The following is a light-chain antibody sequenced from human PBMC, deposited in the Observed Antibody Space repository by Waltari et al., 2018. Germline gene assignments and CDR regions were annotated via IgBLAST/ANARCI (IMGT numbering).Light chain of an antibody. J-gene: IGKJ4*01. CDR2: DAS. CDR1: QRVSSS. CDR3: QQRSSWPLT. Sequence: EIVLTQSPATLSLSSGDRATLSCRASQRVSSSLARYQQRPGQAPRLLIYDASNRATGIPARFSGSGSGTDFTLTISSLEPEDFAVYYCQQRSSWPLTFGGGTKVEVK. V-gene: IGKV3-11*01.